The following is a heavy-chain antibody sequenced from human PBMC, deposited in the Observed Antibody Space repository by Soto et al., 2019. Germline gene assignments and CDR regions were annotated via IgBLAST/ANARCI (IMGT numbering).Heavy chain of an antibody. D-gene: IGHD3-22*01. CDR2: IYFRGTT. J-gene: IGHJ4*02. V-gene: IGHV4-59*12. CDR3: ARMNYYDTSGYPFDY. Sequence: PXXTLSLPSTVSGGSIRSYYWRRIPQPPGKGLEWIGYIYFRGTTNYNPSLKSRVTMSADTSKNQFSLKLNSVTDADTAAYYCARMNYYDTSGYPFDYWGQGMMVTVSS. CDR1: GGSIRSYY.